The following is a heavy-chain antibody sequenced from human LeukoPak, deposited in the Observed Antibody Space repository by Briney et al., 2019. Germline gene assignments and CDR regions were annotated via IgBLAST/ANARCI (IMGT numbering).Heavy chain of an antibody. Sequence: GGSLRLSCSASGFTFSSYAMSWVRPAPGKGLEWVSAISGSGGSTYYADSVKGRFTISRDNSKNTLYLQMDSLRAEDTAVYYCAKGALAVAGRPFDYWGQGTLVTVSS. J-gene: IGHJ4*02. CDR3: AKGALAVAGRPFDY. CDR1: GFTFSSYA. V-gene: IGHV3-23*01. CDR2: ISGSGGST. D-gene: IGHD6-19*01.